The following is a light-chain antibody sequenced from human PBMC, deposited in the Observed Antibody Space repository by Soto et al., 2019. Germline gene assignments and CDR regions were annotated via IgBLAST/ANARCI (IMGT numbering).Light chain of an antibody. CDR2: DAS. CDR1: QTITNNY. J-gene: IGKJ1*01. V-gene: IGKV3-20*01. CDR3: QQCSFSPRT. Sequence: EIVLTQSPGTLSLSPGERATLSCRASQTITNNYLAWYQQKPGQAPRLLIFDASNRATGIPDRFSGSGSGTDFTLTISTLEPEDFAVYYCQQCSFSPRTFGQGTRVEIK.